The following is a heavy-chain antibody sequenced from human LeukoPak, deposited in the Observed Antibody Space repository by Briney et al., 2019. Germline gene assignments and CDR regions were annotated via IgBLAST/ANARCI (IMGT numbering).Heavy chain of an antibody. CDR3: ARDPPYCSGGSCYLFDY. V-gene: IGHV1-2*02. D-gene: IGHD2-15*01. CDR1: GYTFTSYY. J-gene: IGHJ4*02. Sequence: ASVKVSCKASGYTFTSYYMHWVRQAPGQGLEWMGWINPNSGGTNYAQKFQGRVSMTRDTSISTAYMELSRLRSDDTAVYYCARDPPYCSGGSCYLFDYWGQGTLVTVSS. CDR2: INPNSGGT.